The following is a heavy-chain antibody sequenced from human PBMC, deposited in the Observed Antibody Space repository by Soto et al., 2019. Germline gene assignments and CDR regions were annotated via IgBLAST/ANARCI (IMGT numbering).Heavy chain of an antibody. V-gene: IGHV3-30-3*01. D-gene: IGHD2-15*01. CDR1: GFTFSSYA. CDR3: AREPRYCSGGSCYWEYYFDY. CDR2: ISYDGSNK. J-gene: IGHJ4*02. Sequence: VQLVESGGGVVQPGRSLRLSCAASGFTFSSYAMHWVRQAPGKGLEWVAVISYDGSNKYYADSVKGRFTISRDNSKNTLYLQMNSLRAEDTAVYYCAREPRYCSGGSCYWEYYFDYWGQGTLVTVSS.